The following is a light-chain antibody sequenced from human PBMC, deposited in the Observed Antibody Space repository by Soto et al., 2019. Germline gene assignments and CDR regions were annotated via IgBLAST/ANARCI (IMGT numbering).Light chain of an antibody. CDR3: QQYGTSPWT. CDR1: QSVNSDY. Sequence: EIVLTQSPGTLSLFTGERATLSCRATQSVNSDYLAWYQQKPGQAPRLLIYIASRRATGIPDRFSGSGSGTDFTLTISRLEPEEFAVYYCQQYGTSPWTFGQGTKVAIK. CDR2: IAS. J-gene: IGKJ1*01. V-gene: IGKV3-20*01.